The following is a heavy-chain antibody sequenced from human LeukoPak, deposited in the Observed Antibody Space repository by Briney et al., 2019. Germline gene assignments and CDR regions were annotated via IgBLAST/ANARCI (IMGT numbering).Heavy chain of an antibody. J-gene: IGHJ4*02. D-gene: IGHD3-10*01. CDR3: ASFEFYYGSGNYFNAAYFDY. CDR2: IYYNGNT. Sequence: NPSETLSLTCTVSGDSISTYYWSWLRQPPGKGLEWIGYIYYNGNTKYNPSFKSRVTILVDTSNNQFSLKVSSVTAADTAVYYCASFEFYYGSGNYFNAAYFDYWGQGTLVTVSS. V-gene: IGHV4-59*01. CDR1: GDSISTYY.